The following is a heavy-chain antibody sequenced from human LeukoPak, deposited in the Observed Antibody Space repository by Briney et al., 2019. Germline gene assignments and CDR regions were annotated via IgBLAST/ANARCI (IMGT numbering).Heavy chain of an antibody. Sequence: SETLSLTCTVSGGSISSGDYYWSWIRQPPGKGLEWIGYIYYSGSTYYNPSLESRVTISVDTSKNQFSLKLSSVTAADTAVYYCARVPFRSYYDSSGYCFDYWGQGPLVTVSS. J-gene: IGHJ4*02. CDR2: IYYSGST. CDR1: GGSISSGDYY. V-gene: IGHV4-30-4*01. D-gene: IGHD3-22*01. CDR3: ARVPFRSYYDSSGYCFDY.